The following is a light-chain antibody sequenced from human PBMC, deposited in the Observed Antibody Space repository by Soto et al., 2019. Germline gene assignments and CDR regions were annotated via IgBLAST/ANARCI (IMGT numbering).Light chain of an antibody. Sequence: EIVLTQSPATLSLSPGERATLSCRASQSVSSFLAWYQQKPGQAPRLLIYDTSHRATGIPARFSGSGSGTDFTLTISSLEPEGFAVYYCQQRSTWPKTFGQGTKVEIK. J-gene: IGKJ1*01. CDR1: QSVSSF. CDR3: QQRSTWPKT. V-gene: IGKV3-11*01. CDR2: DTS.